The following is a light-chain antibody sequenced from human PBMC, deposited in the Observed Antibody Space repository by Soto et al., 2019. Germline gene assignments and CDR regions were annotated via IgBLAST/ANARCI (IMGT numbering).Light chain of an antibody. CDR2: GAS. J-gene: IGKJ5*01. V-gene: IGKV3-15*01. Sequence: EIVMTQSPATLSVSPGERATLSCRASQSVSSNLAWYQQKPGQAPRLLIYGASTRANGIPARFSGSGSGTEFTLTISSLQSEDFAVYYCHQYNNWPPSTFGQGTRLEIK. CDR3: HQYNNWPPST. CDR1: QSVSSN.